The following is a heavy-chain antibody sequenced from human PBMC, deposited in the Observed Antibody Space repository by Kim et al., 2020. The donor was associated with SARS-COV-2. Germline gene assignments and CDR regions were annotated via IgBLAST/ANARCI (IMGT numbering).Heavy chain of an antibody. J-gene: IGHJ4*02. CDR3: ARGTAAAGSYFDY. Sequence: YADSVKGRFTISRDNSKNTLYLQMNSLRAEDTAVYYCARGTAAAGSYFDYWGQGTLVTVSS. D-gene: IGHD6-13*01. V-gene: IGHV3-33*01.